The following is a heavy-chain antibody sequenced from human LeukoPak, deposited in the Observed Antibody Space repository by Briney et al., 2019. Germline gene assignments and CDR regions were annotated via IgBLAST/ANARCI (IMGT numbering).Heavy chain of an antibody. D-gene: IGHD3-9*01. V-gene: IGHV4-59*01. CDR2: IYYSGST. Sequence: SETLSLTCTVSGGSISSYYWSWIRQPPGKGLEWIGYIYYSGSTNYNPSLKSRVTISVDTSKNQFSLKLSSVTAADTAVYYCASYDIFFDPWGQGTPVTVSS. CDR1: GGSISSYY. CDR3: ASYDIFFDP. J-gene: IGHJ5*02.